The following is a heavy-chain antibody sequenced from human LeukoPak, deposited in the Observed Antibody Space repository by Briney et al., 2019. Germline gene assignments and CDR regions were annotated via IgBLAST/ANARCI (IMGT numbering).Heavy chain of an antibody. CDR3: ARSEYSYGADAFDI. Sequence: SETLSLTCAVYGGSFSGYYWSWIRQPPGKGLEWIGEINHSGSTNYNPSLKSRVTISVDTSKNQFSLKLSSVTAADTAVYYCARSEYSYGADAFDIWGQGTMVAVSS. CDR1: GGSFSGYY. J-gene: IGHJ3*02. CDR2: INHSGST. D-gene: IGHD5-18*01. V-gene: IGHV4-34*01.